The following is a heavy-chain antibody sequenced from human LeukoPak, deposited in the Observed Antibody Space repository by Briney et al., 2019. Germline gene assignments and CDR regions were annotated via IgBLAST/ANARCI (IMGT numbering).Heavy chain of an antibody. CDR2: IYHSGST. CDR3: ARGDTAMFFDY. D-gene: IGHD5-18*01. Sequence: PSETLSLTCAVSGYSISSGYYWGWIRQPPGKGLEWIGSIYHSGSTYYNPSLKSRVTISVDTSKNQFSLKLSSVTAADTAVYYCARGDTAMFFDYWGQGTLVTVSS. CDR1: GYSISSGYY. J-gene: IGHJ4*02. V-gene: IGHV4-38-2*01.